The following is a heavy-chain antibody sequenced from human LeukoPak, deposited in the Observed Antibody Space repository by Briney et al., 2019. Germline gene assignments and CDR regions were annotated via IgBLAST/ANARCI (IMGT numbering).Heavy chain of an antibody. CDR3: ARVYSSGRDY. CDR2: INTDGSIT. J-gene: IGHJ4*02. V-gene: IGHV3-74*01. D-gene: IGHD6-19*01. CDR1: GFTFSDYW. Sequence: GGSLRLSCAASGFTFSDYWIHWVRQAPGKGLVWVSRINTDGSITNYADSVKGRFSISRDNAKNTLYLQMSSLRAEDTAVYYCARVYSSGRDYWGQGTLVTVSS.